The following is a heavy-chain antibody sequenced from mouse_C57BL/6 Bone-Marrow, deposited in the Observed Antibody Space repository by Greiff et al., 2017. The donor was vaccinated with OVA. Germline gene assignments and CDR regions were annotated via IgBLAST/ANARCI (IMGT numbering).Heavy chain of an antibody. V-gene: IGHV1-61*01. CDR1: GYTFTSYW. CDR2: IYPSDSET. D-gene: IGHD1-1*01. J-gene: IGHJ4*01. Sequence: QVQLQQPGAELVRPGSSVKLSCKASGYTFTSYWMDWVKQRPGQGLEWIGNIYPSDSETHYNQKFKDKATLTVDKSSSTAYMQLSSLTSEDSAVYYSARSEIYYGSCRCYAMDYWGQGTAVTVSA. CDR3: ARSEIYYGSCRCYAMDY.